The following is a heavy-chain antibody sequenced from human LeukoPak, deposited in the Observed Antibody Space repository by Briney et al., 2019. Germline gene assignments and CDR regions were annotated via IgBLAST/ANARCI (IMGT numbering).Heavy chain of an antibody. V-gene: IGHV3-23*01. CDR2: ISGSGGST. CDR1: GFTFSSYA. J-gene: IGHJ4*02. Sequence: GGSLRLSCAASGFTFSSYAMSWVRQAPGRGLEWVSAISGSGGSTYYADSVKGRFTISRDNSKNTLYLQMNSLRAEDTAVYYCANSYYYGSGSYSPDYWGQGTLVTVSS. CDR3: ANSYYYGSGSYSPDY. D-gene: IGHD3-10*01.